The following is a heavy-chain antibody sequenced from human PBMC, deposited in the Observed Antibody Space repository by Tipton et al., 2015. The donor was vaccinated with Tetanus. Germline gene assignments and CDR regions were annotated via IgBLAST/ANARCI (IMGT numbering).Heavy chain of an antibody. CDR2: IYSSGST. D-gene: IGHD1-26*01. J-gene: IGHJ4*02. V-gene: IGHV4-31*03. Sequence: TLSLTCTLSGGSISSGGYYWSWIRQHPGKGLEWIGDIYSSGSTYYNPSLKSRVTISVDTPKNQFSLKLNSVTAADTAVYYCAGDQARGARGWNFFDYWGQGPLVTVSS. CDR3: AGDQARGARGWNFFDY. CDR1: GGSISSGGYY.